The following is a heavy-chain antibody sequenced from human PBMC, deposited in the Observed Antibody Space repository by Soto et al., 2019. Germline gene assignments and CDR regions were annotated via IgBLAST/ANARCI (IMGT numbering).Heavy chain of an antibody. CDR2: IIPIFGTA. Sequence: SVKVSCKASGGAFSSYSISWVLQAPGQGLEWMGGIIPIFGTANYAQKFQGRVTITADESTSTLHLEMNSLRPEDTAVYYCAKDQDNTDQYWIFDLWGRGTPVTVSS. J-gene: IGHJ2*01. CDR3: AKDQDNTDQYWIFDL. V-gene: IGHV1-69*13. CDR1: GGAFSSYS. D-gene: IGHD2-8*02.